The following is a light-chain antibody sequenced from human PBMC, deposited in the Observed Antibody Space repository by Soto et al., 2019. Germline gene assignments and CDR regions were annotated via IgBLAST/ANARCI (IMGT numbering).Light chain of an antibody. V-gene: IGKV4-1*01. CDR1: LSVLYSPNNKNY. J-gene: IGKJ1*01. Sequence: EIVMTQSPDSLAVSLGERATIKCRSSLSVLYSPNNKNYLAWYQKKPGQPPKLLIYWASYRESGVPDGFSGSGSATDFTLTISSLQAEDVATYYCHQYADTPRTFGQGTKVEIK. CDR2: WAS. CDR3: HQYADTPRT.